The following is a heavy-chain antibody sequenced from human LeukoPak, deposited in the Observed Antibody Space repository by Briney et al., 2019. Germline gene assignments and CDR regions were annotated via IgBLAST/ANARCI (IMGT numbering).Heavy chain of an antibody. CDR1: GGSISSSSYY. V-gene: IGHV4-61*01. J-gene: IGHJ3*02. CDR3: ARDDWIPGYCSSSSNCLDAFDT. Sequence: PSETLSLTCTVSGGSISSSSYYWGWIRQPPGKGLEWIGYIYYSGSTNYNPSLKSRVTISVDTSKNQFSLRLNSVTAADTAVYYCARDDWIPGYCSSSSNCLDAFDTWGQGKMVTVSS. CDR2: IYYSGST. D-gene: IGHD2-2*03.